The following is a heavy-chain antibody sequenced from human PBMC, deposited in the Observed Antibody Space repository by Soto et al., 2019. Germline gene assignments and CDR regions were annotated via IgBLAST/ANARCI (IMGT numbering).Heavy chain of an antibody. CDR2: IYYSGST. V-gene: IGHV4-59*01. CDR1: GGSISSYY. D-gene: IGHD3-10*02. Sequence: PSETLSLTCTVSGGSISSYYWSWIRQPPGKGLEWIGYIYYSGSTNYNPSLKSRVTISVDTSKNQFSLKLSSVTAADTAVYYCACSPWQQSAYCIDVWGQGTTVTVSS. J-gene: IGHJ6*02. CDR3: ACSPWQQSAYCIDV.